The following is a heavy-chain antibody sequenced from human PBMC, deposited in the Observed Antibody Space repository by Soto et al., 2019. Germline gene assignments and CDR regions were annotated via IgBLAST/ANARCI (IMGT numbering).Heavy chain of an antibody. Sequence: QVQLMQSGAEVKKPGASVKVSCKASGFTFASNDINWVRQGPGQALQWMGWMNANVDATDSPQEFKGRVSMTWNASISTAYLELHNLKSDDTAVSYCAREVVVGGSLWLDPWGQGSLVTVSS. CDR2: MNANVDAT. J-gene: IGHJ5*02. CDR1: GFTFASND. D-gene: IGHD2-15*01. CDR3: AREVVVGGSLWLDP. V-gene: IGHV1-8*01.